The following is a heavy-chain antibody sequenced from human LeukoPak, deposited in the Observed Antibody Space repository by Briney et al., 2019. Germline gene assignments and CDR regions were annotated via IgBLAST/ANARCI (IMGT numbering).Heavy chain of an antibody. J-gene: IGHJ5*02. CDR3: ARGGYYGSGNDFRFDP. Sequence: SETLSLTCTVSGGSISSYYWSWIRQPPGKGLECIGYIHYTGSTNYNPSLKSRVTISVDTSKSQFSLKLSSVTAADTAIYYCARGGYYGSGNDFRFDPWGEGTLVTVSS. CDR1: GGSISSYY. CDR2: IHYTGST. V-gene: IGHV4-59*01. D-gene: IGHD3-10*01.